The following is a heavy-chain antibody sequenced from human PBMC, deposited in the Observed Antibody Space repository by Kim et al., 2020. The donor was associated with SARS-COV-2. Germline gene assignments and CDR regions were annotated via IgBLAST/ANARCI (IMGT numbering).Heavy chain of an antibody. CDR3: ARDLGPRMVRGAIDS. D-gene: IGHD3-10*01. CDR2: INPNSGGR. Sequence: ASVKVSCTASGYTFTDYYMHWVRQAPGQGLEWMGWINPNSGGRKYAQNFQGRVTMTRDTSISTAHMELSSLTSDDSAVYYCARDLGPRMVRGAIDSWGQGTLVIVSS. J-gene: IGHJ5*01. V-gene: IGHV1-2*02. CDR1: GYTFTDYY.